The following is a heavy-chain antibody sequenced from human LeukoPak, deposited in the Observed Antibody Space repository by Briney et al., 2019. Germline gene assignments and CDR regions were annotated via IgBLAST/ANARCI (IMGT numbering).Heavy chain of an antibody. CDR3: VRHFHGSWYVVDL. CDR2: IIYSGNT. CDR1: SGSISSTSYY. Sequence: AETLSLTCTASSGSISSTSYYWGRIRQPPGRGLEWIGGIIYSGNTYYNPCLKGSVTISVDTTKNHFSLKLTSVTAADTAVYFCVRHFHGSWYVVDLGGPGNLGTVSS. V-gene: IGHV4-39*01. J-gene: IGHJ5*02. D-gene: IGHD2-15*01.